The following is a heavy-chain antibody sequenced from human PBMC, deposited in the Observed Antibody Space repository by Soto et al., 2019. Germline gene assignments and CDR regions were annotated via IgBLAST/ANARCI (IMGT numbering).Heavy chain of an antibody. D-gene: IGHD2-15*01. CDR1: GGTFRSYA. CDR3: ARSQGGSSSLDIYYYYYYGRDV. Sequence: QVQLVQSGAEVQKTGSSVKVSCKAPGGTFRSYAISWVRQAPGQGLEWMGGIIPICGTAKYAQKVQGRVTITADESTSTGYMELSSLRSEDTAVYYCARSQGGSSSLDIYYYYYYGRDVWGQWTTVTVSS. J-gene: IGHJ6*02. CDR2: IIPICGTA. V-gene: IGHV1-69*01.